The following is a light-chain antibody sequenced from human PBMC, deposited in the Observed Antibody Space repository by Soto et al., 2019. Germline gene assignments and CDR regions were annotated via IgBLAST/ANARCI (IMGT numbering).Light chain of an antibody. CDR3: QQYNSFPYT. J-gene: IGKJ2*01. CDR1: QSISSW. CDR2: DAS. Sequence: DIQMTQSPSTLSASVGDRVTITCRASQSISSWLAWYQQKPGKAPNLLIYDASSLESGVPSRFSGSRSGTAFTLTISSLQPDDFATYYCQQYNSFPYTFGQGTKLEIK. V-gene: IGKV1-5*01.